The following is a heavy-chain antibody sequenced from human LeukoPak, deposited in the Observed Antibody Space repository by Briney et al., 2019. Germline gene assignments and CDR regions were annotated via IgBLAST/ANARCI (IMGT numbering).Heavy chain of an antibody. CDR3: ARDQRWTADY. D-gene: IGHD5-24*01. CDR2: INSDGSST. Sequence: GGSLRLSCAASGFTFSSYWMHWVRQARGKGVVWVSRINSDGSSTIYADSVKGRFTISRDNAKNTLYLQMNSLRAEDTAVYYCARDQRWTADYWGQGTLVTVSS. J-gene: IGHJ4*02. V-gene: IGHV3-74*01. CDR1: GFTFSSYW.